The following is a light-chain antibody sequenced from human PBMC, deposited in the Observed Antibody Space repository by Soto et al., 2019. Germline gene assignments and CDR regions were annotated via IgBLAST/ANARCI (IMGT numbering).Light chain of an antibody. CDR1: QTIGSY. V-gene: IGKV1-39*01. CDR2: ATS. J-gene: IGKJ1*01. Sequence: DIQMTQSPSSLSSSVGDIFTISCRASQTIGSYVNWYQQKPGKAPTFLIYATSTLQSGVSSRFSGSGSGTDFTLTITSLQPEDSATYYCQQTYGIPPSFGQGTKVDI. CDR3: QQTYGIPPS.